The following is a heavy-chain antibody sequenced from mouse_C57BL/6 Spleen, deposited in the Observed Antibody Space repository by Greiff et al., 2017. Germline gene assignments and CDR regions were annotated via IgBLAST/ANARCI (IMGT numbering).Heavy chain of an antibody. V-gene: IGHV1-69*01. CDR3: ARSEGPAQATFDE. D-gene: IGHD3-2*02. Sequence: QVQLKESGAELMKPGASVKLSCKASGYTFTSYWMHWVKQRPGQGLEWIGEIDPSDSYTNYNQKFKGKSTWTVDKSSSTAYMQLSSLTSEDSAVYYCARSEGPAQATFDEWGQSTTLTVYS. CDR1: GYTFTSYW. J-gene: IGHJ2*01. CDR2: IDPSDSYT.